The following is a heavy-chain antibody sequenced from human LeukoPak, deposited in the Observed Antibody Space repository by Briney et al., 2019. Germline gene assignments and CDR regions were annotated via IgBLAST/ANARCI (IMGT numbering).Heavy chain of an antibody. CDR3: ARDISESYYFDY. CDR2: IYYSGST. D-gene: IGHD1-26*01. J-gene: IGHJ4*02. V-gene: IGHV4-39*07. Sequence: SETLSLTCTVSGGSISSSSYYWGWIRQPPGKGLEWIGSIYYSGSTYYNPSLKSRVTISVDTSKNQFSLKLSSVTAADTAVYYCARDISESYYFDYWGQGTLVTVSS. CDR1: GGSISSSSYY.